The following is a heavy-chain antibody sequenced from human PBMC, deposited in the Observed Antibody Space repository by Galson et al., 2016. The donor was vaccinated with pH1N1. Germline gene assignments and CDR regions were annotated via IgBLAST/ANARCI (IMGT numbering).Heavy chain of an antibody. CDR1: GFTFSPHA. D-gene: IGHD4/OR15-4a*01. CDR3: ARGSCCFDY. J-gene: IGHJ4*02. V-gene: IGHV3-23*01. Sequence: SLRLSCAASGFTFSPHAMSWVRQAPGKGLEWVSTISGSGDSTYYADSVKGRFTISRDNSKSTLYVQMNSLRAEDTAVYYCARGSCCFDYGGQGTLVTGSS. CDR2: ISGSGDST.